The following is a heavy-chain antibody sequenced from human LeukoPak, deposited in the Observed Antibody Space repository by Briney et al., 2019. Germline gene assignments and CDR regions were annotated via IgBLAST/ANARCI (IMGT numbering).Heavy chain of an antibody. J-gene: IGHJ4*02. Sequence: PGGSLRLSCAASGFTFRSYSMNWVRQGPGMGLEWVSSISTSSSHIYYADSVEGRFTISRDNAKNSLYLQMNSLRAEDTAVYYCAKGHQVTFFDYWGQGTLVTVSS. CDR2: ISTSSSHI. V-gene: IGHV3-21*01. CDR1: GFTFRSYS. D-gene: IGHD5-18*01. CDR3: AKGHQVTFFDY.